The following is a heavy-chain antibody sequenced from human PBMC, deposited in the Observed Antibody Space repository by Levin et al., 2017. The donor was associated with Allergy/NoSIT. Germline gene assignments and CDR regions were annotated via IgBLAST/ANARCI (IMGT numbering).Heavy chain of an antibody. V-gene: IGHV5-10-1*01. Sequence: PGGSLRLSCKASGYDFATNWINWVRQMPGKGLEWMGRIDPSDSYTNYNPSFQGHVTISVDKSINTAYLQWTSLKASDTATYYCARATTVAGHLYHDHWGQGTLVRVSA. J-gene: IGHJ4*02. CDR3: ARATTVAGHLYHDH. CDR1: GYDFATNW. D-gene: IGHD6-19*01. CDR2: IDPSDSYT.